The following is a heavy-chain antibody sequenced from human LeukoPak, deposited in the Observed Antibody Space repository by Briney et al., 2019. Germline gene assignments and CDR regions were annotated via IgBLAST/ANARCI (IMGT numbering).Heavy chain of an antibody. Sequence: GGSLRLSCAASGFTFSSYAMSWVRQAPGKGLEWVSAISGSGGSTYYAGSVKGRFTISRDNSKNTLYLQMNSLRAEDTAVYYCAKQLGYCSDGSCYFPYWGQGTLVTVSS. J-gene: IGHJ4*02. V-gene: IGHV3-23*01. CDR3: AKQLGYCSDGSCYFPY. CDR2: ISGSGGST. CDR1: GFTFSSYA. D-gene: IGHD2-15*01.